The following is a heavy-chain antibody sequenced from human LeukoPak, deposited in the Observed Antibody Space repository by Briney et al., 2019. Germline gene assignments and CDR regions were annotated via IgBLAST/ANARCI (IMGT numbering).Heavy chain of an antibody. Sequence: SETLSLTCAVSGGSISSTTSYWGWIRQPPGKGLEWLVRIYYSGITFYHPSLKSRVNLSVDTSKNPFSLKLNSVTAEDTAVYSCARPGSTDYFDYWGQGTLVTVSS. J-gene: IGHJ4*02. CDR1: GGSISSTTSY. D-gene: IGHD1-1*01. V-gene: IGHV4-39*01. CDR3: ARPGSTDYFDY. CDR2: IYYSGIT.